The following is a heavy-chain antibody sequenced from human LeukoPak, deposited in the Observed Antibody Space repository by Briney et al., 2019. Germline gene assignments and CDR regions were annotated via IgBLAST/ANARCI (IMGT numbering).Heavy chain of an antibody. CDR1: GYTFTSYD. J-gene: IGHJ6*02. CDR3: ARGRLAITIFGVVIPRYGMDV. D-gene: IGHD3-3*01. CDR2: MNPNSGNT. Sequence: GASVKVSCKASGYTFTSYDINWVRQATGQGLEWMGWMNPNSGNTGYAQEFQGRVTMTRNTSISTAYMELSSLRSEDTAVYYCARGRLAITIFGVVIPRYGMDVWGQGTTVTVSS. V-gene: IGHV1-8*01.